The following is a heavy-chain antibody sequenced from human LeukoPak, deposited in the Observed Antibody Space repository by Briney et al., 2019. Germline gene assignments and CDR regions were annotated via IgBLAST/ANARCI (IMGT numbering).Heavy chain of an antibody. Sequence: PGGSLRLSCAASGFTFSSYSMNWVRQAPGKGLEGVSSISSSSSYIYYADAVKGRFTISRDNAKNSLYLPMNSLRAEDSAVYYCARDSAADTTYYCGQGALVTVSS. CDR3: ARDSAADTTYY. V-gene: IGHV3-21*01. CDR1: GFTFSSYS. J-gene: IGHJ4*02. CDR2: ISSSSSYI. D-gene: IGHD6-13*01.